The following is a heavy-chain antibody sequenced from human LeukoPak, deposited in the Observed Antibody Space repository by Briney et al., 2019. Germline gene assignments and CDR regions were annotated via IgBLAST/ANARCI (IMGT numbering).Heavy chain of an antibody. CDR3: ARGGYSSSS. CDR1: GGSVSSGSYY. Sequence: SETLSLTCTVSGGSVSSGSYYWSWIRQPPGKGLEWIGYIYYSGSTNYNPSLKSRVTISVYTSKNQFSLKLSSVTAADTAVYYCARGGYSSSSWGQGTLVTVSS. J-gene: IGHJ4*02. D-gene: IGHD6-6*01. V-gene: IGHV4-61*01. CDR2: IYYSGST.